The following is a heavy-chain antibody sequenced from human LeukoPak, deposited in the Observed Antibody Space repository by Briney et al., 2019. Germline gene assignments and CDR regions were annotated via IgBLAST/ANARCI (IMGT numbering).Heavy chain of an antibody. CDR1: GFTFSSYS. CDR3: ARTYGSGSLDY. Sequence: GGSLRLSCAASGFTFSSYSMNWVRQAPGKGLEWVAAISTTSGNIYYADSVKGRFTISRDNAKNSLYLQMNGLTAGDTAVYYCARTYGSGSLDYGGQGTLVTVSS. CDR2: ISTTSGNI. J-gene: IGHJ4*02. D-gene: IGHD2-15*01. V-gene: IGHV3-21*01.